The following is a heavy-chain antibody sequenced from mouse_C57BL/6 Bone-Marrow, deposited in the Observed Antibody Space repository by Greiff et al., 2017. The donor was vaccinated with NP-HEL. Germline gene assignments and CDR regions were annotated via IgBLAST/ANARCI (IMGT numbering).Heavy chain of an antibody. V-gene: IGHV2-2*01. Sequence: VQLQESGPGLVQPSQSLSITCTVSGFSLTSYGVHWVRQSPGKGLEWLGVIWSGGSTDYNAAFISRLSISKDNSKSQVFFKMNSLQADDTAIYYCARPYYAFYAMDYWGQGTSVTVSS. D-gene: IGHD1-1*01. CDR3: ARPYYAFYAMDY. J-gene: IGHJ4*01. CDR1: GFSLTSYG. CDR2: IWSGGST.